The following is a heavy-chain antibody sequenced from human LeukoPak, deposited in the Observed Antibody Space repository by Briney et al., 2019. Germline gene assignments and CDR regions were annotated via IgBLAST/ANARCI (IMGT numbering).Heavy chain of an antibody. CDR2: IIPIFGTA. CDR3: ARGGYGLGSNWFDP. Sequence: SVKVSCKASGGTFSSYAISWVRQAPGQGLEWMGGIIPIFGTANYAQKFQGRVTITADESTSTAYMELSSLRSEDMAVYYCARGGYGLGSNWFDPWGQGTLVTVSS. D-gene: IGHD5-18*01. J-gene: IGHJ5*02. CDR1: GGTFSSYA. V-gene: IGHV1-69*13.